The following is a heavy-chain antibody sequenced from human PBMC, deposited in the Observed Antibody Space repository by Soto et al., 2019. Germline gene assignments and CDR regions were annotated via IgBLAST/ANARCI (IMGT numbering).Heavy chain of an antibody. J-gene: IGHJ6*02. V-gene: IGHV1-18*04. Sequence: QVVLEQSGGEVKKPGASVKVSCKASGYTFSGYSITWVRQAPGQGLEWMGRISGYNGNTNYARTLRDRLNLTTDTSTSTAYMELRSLTSDDTAVYYCARDVFCGGAPACPDMDVWGQGTTVTVSS. CDR2: ISGYNGNT. CDR3: ARDVFCGGAPACPDMDV. D-gene: IGHD2-21*01. CDR1: GYTFSGYS.